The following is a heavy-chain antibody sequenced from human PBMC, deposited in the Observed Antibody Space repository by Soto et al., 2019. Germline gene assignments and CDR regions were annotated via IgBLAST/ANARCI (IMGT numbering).Heavy chain of an antibody. CDR2: VFGNGAGTP. J-gene: IGHJ4*02. Sequence: QVQLQESGPGLVRSSETLSLTCSVSGGSFTGDYWCWIRQPAGKGLQWIWRVFGNGAGTPIYNSLLKSRARMAADPSKRQFSLTLTSVTAADTAVYYCARDLPPYGGRRSPPTGAFEDWGQGIMVTVSS. CDR1: GGSFTGDY. CDR3: ARDLPPYGGRRSPPTGAFED. V-gene: IGHV4-4*07. D-gene: IGHD2-15*01.